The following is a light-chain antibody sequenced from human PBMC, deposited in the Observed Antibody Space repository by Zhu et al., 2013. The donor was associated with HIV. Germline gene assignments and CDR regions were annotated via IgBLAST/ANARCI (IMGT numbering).Light chain of an antibody. CDR2: AAS. J-gene: IGKJ4*01. Sequence: DIQLTQSPSFLSASVGDRVTITCRASHDIGKYLAWYQQRPGKAPRLLVYAASTTQSGVPSRFGGRGSGTEFTLTISSLQPEDFATYYCQQSYSTPLTFGGGTKVEIK. CDR1: HDIGKY. CDR3: QQSYSTPLT. V-gene: IGKV1-9*01.